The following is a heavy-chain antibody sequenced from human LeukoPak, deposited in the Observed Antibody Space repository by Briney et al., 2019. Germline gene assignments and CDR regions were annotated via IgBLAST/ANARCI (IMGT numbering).Heavy chain of an antibody. V-gene: IGHV4-59*01. CDR1: GGSISTYY. CDR3: ARGHSYYYDSSAYYPDFDY. CDR2: IYYSGST. J-gene: IGHJ4*02. Sequence: SETLSLACTVSGGSISTYYWSWIRQPPGKGLEWIGYIYYSGSTNYNPSLKSRVTISVDKSKNQFSLKLNSVTAADTAVYYCARGHSYYYDSSAYYPDFDYWGQGTLVTVSS. D-gene: IGHD3-22*01.